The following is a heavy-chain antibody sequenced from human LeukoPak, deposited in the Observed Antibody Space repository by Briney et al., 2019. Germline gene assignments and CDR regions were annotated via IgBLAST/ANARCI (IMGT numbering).Heavy chain of an antibody. CDR1: GFTFSSFW. CDR2: MNSDGSST. D-gene: IGHD7-27*01. CDR3: ATLGGVDV. J-gene: IGHJ6*02. V-gene: IGHV3-74*01. Sequence: GGSLRLSCAASGFTFSSFWMHWVRQAPGKGLVWVSRMNSDGSSTNYADSVKGRFTISRDNVENTLHLQMNSLRAEDTAVYYCATLGGVDVWGQGTTVTVSS.